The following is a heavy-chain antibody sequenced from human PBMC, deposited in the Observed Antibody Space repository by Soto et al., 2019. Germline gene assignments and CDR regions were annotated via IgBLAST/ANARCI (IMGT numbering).Heavy chain of an antibody. CDR2: IYYSGST. CDR3: ARHWRTGYSTVFGVVMGWFDP. CDR1: GDSSTSTDYY. Sequence: SETLSLTCTATGDSSTSTDYYWGWIRQPPGKGLEWGASIYYSGSTYHNPSLKSRVTISVDTSKNQFSLKVTSVTAADTAVYYCARHWRTGYSTVFGVVMGWFDPWGQGTLVTVSS. J-gene: IGHJ5*02. D-gene: IGHD3-3*01. V-gene: IGHV4-39*01.